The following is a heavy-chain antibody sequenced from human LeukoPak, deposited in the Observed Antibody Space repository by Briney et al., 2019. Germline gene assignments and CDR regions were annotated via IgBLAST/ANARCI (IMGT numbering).Heavy chain of an antibody. J-gene: IGHJ4*02. Sequence: GASVKVSCKASGYTFTGYYMHWVRQAPGQGLEWMGWINPNSGDTHYAQKFQGRVTMTRDTSINTAYMELSRLRSDDTAVYYCARDQAFVYCSGGTCYDDCWGQGSLVTVSP. V-gene: IGHV1-2*02. CDR2: INPNSGDT. D-gene: IGHD2-15*01. CDR3: ARDQAFVYCSGGTCYDDC. CDR1: GYTFTGYY.